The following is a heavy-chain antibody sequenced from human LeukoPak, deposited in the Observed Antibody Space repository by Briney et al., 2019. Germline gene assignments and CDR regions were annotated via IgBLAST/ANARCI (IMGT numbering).Heavy chain of an antibody. Sequence: GGSLRLSCAASGFTFSSYNMNWVRQAPGKGLEWVSYISSSSSSIYYVDSVKGRFTISRDNAKNSLYLQMNSLRAEDTAVYYCARDLSGVTGYTYGRGIDYWGQGTLVTVSS. D-gene: IGHD5-18*01. CDR1: GFTFSSYN. CDR2: ISSSSSSI. V-gene: IGHV3-48*01. J-gene: IGHJ4*02. CDR3: ARDLSGVTGYTYGRGIDY.